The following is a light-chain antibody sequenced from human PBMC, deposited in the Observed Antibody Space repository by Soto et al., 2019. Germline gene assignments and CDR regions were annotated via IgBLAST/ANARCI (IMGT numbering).Light chain of an antibody. CDR3: SSFTTSLTVI. CDR1: SNDIGAYQY. V-gene: IGLV2-14*01. Sequence: QSVLTQPASVSASPGQSITISCAGTSNDIGAYQYDSWYQHRPGKAPRLIIYDVTDRPSGVSSRFSGSKSDNSASLTISGLQTDDEADYYCSSFTTSLTVIFGGGTKLTVL. J-gene: IGLJ2*01. CDR2: DVT.